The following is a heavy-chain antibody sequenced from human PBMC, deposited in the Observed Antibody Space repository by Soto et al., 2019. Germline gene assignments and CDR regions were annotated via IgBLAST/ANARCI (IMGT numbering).Heavy chain of an antibody. Sequence: QVQLVESGGGVVQPGRSLRLSCAASGFTFSSYGMHWVRQAPGKGLEWVAVIWYDGSNKYYADSVKGRFTISRDNSKNTLYLQMHSLRAEDTAVYYCASSRQQLVLPSDYWGQGTLVTLSS. J-gene: IGHJ4*02. V-gene: IGHV3-33*01. CDR2: IWYDGSNK. CDR3: ASSRQQLVLPSDY. D-gene: IGHD6-13*01. CDR1: GFTFSSYG.